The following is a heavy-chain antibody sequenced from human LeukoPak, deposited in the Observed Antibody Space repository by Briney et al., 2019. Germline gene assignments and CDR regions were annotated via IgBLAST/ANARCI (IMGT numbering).Heavy chain of an antibody. D-gene: IGHD1/OR15-1a*01. CDR2: ISSSSSTM. J-gene: IGHJ6*03. V-gene: IGHV3-48*01. Sequence: GGSLRLSCAASGFSFSSYSMNWVRQAPGKGLEWVSHISSSSSTMYYADSVKGRFTISRDNAKNSLYLQMNTLRAEDTAVYYCARGSRPTNYYYYYMDVWGKGTTVTVSS. CDR1: GFSFSSYS. CDR3: ARGSRPTNYYYYYMDV.